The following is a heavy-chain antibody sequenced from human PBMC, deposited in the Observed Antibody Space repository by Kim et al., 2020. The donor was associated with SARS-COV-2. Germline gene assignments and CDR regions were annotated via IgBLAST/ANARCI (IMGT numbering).Heavy chain of an antibody. V-gene: IGHV3-7*03. CDR3: ARKCYYYDTSDLGWFDP. Sequence: GGSLRLSCEASGFTFSNYWMSWVRQAPGKGLEWVANIKQDGSEKYYVDSVKGRFTISRDNAKNSLYLQMNSLRAEDTAVYYCARKCYYYDTSDLGWFDPWGQGTLVNVSS. CDR1: GFTFSNYW. CDR2: IKQDGSEK. J-gene: IGHJ5*02. D-gene: IGHD3-22*01.